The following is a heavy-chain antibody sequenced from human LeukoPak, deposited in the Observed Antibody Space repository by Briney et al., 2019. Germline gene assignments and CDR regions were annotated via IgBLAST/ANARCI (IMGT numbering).Heavy chain of an antibody. CDR1: GFTFSSYG. Sequence: GSLRLSCAASGFTFSSYGMHWVRQAPGKGLEWVAVIWYDGSNKYYADSVKGRFTISRDNSKNTLYLQMNSLRAEDTAVYYCARDDRGGGYIFGLDYWGQGTLVTVSS. J-gene: IGHJ4*02. CDR2: IWYDGSNK. D-gene: IGHD5-18*01. V-gene: IGHV3-33*01. CDR3: ARDDRGGGYIFGLDY.